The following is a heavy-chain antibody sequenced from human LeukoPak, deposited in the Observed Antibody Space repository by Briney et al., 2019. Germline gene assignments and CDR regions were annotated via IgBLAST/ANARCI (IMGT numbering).Heavy chain of an antibody. CDR3: ARVAEAAGLPFDY. CDR1: GGSFSGYY. CDR2: IYYSGST. J-gene: IGHJ4*02. D-gene: IGHD6-13*01. Sequence: SETLSLTCAVYGGSFSGYYWSWIRQPPGKGLEWIGSIYYSGSTYYNPSLKSRVTISVDTSKNQFSLKLSSVTAADTAVYYCARVAEAAGLPFDYWGQGTLVTVSS. V-gene: IGHV4-34*01.